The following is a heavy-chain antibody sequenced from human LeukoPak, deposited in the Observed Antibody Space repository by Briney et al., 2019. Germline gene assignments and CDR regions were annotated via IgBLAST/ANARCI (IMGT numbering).Heavy chain of an antibody. Sequence: QPSETLSLTCAVYGGSCNDYYCSWLRQPPGKGLEWIGEIHPSGIFYYNSSLLSRVTISIDTSKSQFSLRLTSVTAADTAFYYCARGRDRSKAGDHWGQGSLVTVSS. D-gene: IGHD5-24*01. J-gene: IGHJ4*02. CDR3: ARGRDRSKAGDH. CDR1: GGSCNDYY. V-gene: IGHV4-34*01. CDR2: IHPSGIF.